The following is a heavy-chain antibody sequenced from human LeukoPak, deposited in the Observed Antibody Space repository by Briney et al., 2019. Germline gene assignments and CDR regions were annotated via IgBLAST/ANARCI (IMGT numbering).Heavy chain of an antibody. Sequence: EASVKVSCKASGYTFTGYYMHWVRQAPGQGLECMGWINPNSGGTNYAQKFQGRVTMTRDTSISTAYMELSRLRSDDTAVYYCARCRTAVAGTDYWGQGTLDTVSS. CDR1: GYTFTGYY. CDR2: INPNSGGT. CDR3: ARCRTAVAGTDY. V-gene: IGHV1-2*02. D-gene: IGHD6-19*01. J-gene: IGHJ4*02.